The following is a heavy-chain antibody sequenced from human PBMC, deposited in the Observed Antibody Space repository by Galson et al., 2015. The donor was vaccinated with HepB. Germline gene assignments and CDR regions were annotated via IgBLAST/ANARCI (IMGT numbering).Heavy chain of an antibody. Sequence: SLRLSCAASGFFFGSYAMHWVRQTPGKGLEWVAVTWHDDGTNKHYADSVKGRFTISRDNSKNTLYLQMNSLTVEDTAVYYCARLPAGSYYGAFLDYWGQGTLVTVSS. J-gene: IGHJ4*02. V-gene: IGHV3-33*01. CDR3: ARLPAGSYYGAFLDY. D-gene: IGHD6-13*01. CDR1: GFFFGSYA. CDR2: TWHDDGTNK.